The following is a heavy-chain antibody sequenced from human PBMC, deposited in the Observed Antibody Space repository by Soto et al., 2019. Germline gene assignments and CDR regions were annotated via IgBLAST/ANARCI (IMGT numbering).Heavy chain of an antibody. CDR1: GLTFRHYD. V-gene: IGHV3-13*05. Sequence: EVQLVESGGGLVQPGGSLRLSCEASGLTFRHYDMHWVRQGTGKVLEWVSGISAAGDPDYADSVEGRFTISRENAQNSFFLQMNSLRVCDTAVYYCARTDRDCYGLDVWGQGTTVIVSS. CDR2: ISAAGDP. CDR3: ARTDRDCYGLDV. J-gene: IGHJ6*02.